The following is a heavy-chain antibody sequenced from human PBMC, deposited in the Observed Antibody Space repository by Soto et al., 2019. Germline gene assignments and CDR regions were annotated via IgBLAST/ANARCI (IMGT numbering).Heavy chain of an antibody. D-gene: IGHD2-21*02. Sequence: PSETLSLTCAVYGGSFSGYYWSWIRQPPGKGLEWIGEINHSGSTNYNPSLKSRVTISVDTSKNQFSLKLSSVTAADTAVYYCARKGWVTPKKYFQHWGQGTLVTVSS. CDR3: ARKGWVTPKKYFQH. V-gene: IGHV4-34*01. CDR2: INHSGST. CDR1: GGSFSGYY. J-gene: IGHJ1*01.